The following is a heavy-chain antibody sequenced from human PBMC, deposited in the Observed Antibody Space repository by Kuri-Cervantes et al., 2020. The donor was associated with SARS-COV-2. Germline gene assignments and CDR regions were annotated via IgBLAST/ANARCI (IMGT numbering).Heavy chain of an antibody. CDR3: ARHMAGTFDY. Sequence: SETLSLTCAVSGYSISSGYYWGWIRQPPGKGLEWIGSIYHSGSTYYNPSLKSRVTISVDTSKNQFSLKLSSVTAADTAVYYCARHMAGTFDYWGQGTLVTVSS. CDR2: IYHSGST. CDR1: GYSISSGYY. V-gene: IGHV4-38-2*01. D-gene: IGHD2-21*01. J-gene: IGHJ4*02.